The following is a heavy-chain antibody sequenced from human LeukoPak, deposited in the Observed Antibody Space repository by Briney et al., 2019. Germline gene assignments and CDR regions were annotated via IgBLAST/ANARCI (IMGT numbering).Heavy chain of an antibody. Sequence: GGSLRLSCAASGFTFSNYWMSWVRQAPGKGLEWVANTRQDGNEKYYVGSVRGRFTISRDNAKNSLYLQMNSLRAEDTAVYYCARHYDILTGTFPYYWGQGTLVTASS. CDR2: TRQDGNEK. J-gene: IGHJ4*02. CDR1: GFTFSNYW. V-gene: IGHV3-7*03. CDR3: ARHYDILTGTFPYY. D-gene: IGHD3-9*01.